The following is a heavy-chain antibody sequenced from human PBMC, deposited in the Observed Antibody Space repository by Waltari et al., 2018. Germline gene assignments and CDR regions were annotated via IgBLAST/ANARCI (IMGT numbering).Heavy chain of an antibody. V-gene: IGHV3-53*01. J-gene: IGHJ3*02. CDR1: GFTVSSNY. CDR2: IYSGGST. CDR3: ARDGFRERSAFDI. Sequence: EVQLVESGGGLIQPGGSLRLSCAASGFTVSSNYMSWVRQAPGKGLEWVSVIYSGGSTYYADSGKGRFTISRDNSKNTLYLQMNSLRAEDTAVYYCARDGFRERSAFDIWGQGTMVTVSS. D-gene: IGHD3-10*01.